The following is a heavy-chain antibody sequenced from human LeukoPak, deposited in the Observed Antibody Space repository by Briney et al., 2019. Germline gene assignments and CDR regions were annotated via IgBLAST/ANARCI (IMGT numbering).Heavy chain of an antibody. CDR1: GFTFSSYG. CDR2: IKQDGSEK. J-gene: IGHJ4*02. D-gene: IGHD4/OR15-4a*01. V-gene: IGHV3-7*01. CDR3: ATSHYGDSAYRPLDQ. Sequence: GGSLRLSCAASGFTFSSYGMHWVRQAPGKGLEWVANIKQDGSEKYYVDSVKGRFIISRDNAEESLYLQLNSLRVEDTAVYYCATSHYGDSAYRPLDQWGQGTLVTVSS.